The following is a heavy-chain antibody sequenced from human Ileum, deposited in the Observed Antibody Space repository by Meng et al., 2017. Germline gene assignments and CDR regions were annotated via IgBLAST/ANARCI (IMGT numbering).Heavy chain of an antibody. J-gene: IGHJ6*02. D-gene: IGHD3-3*01. Sequence: GESLKISCAGSGFTFNNAWMTWVRQAPGKGLEWLGLIKRKVDGETTDYAAPVKGRFIISRDDSKNTLYLQMNSLKTDDTALYYCTADLESNTHRGGSYSYGLDVWGQGTTVTVSS. V-gene: IGHV3-15*01. CDR3: TADLESNTHRGGSYSYGLDV. CDR2: IKRKVDGETT. CDR1: GFTFNNAW.